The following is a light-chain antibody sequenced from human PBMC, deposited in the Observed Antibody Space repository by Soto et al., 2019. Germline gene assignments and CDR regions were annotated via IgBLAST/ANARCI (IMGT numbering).Light chain of an antibody. CDR2: VAS. CDR3: QQASIFPLT. CDR1: QDINRW. Sequence: DIQMTQSPSSVSASVGDRVTITCRASQDINRWLAWYQQKPGKAPKLLIYVASSLQSGVPSRFSGSGSGPDFTLTISSLQPEDSATYYCQQASIFPLTFGGGTKVEVK. J-gene: IGKJ4*01. V-gene: IGKV1-12*01.